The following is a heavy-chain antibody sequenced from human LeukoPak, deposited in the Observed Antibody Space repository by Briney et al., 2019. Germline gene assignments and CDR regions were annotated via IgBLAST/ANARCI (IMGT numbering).Heavy chain of an antibody. V-gene: IGHV3-33*01. Sequence: GGSLRLSCAASGFTFSSYGMHWVRQAPGKGLEWVAVIWYDGSNKYYADSVKGRFTISRDNSKNTLYLQMNSLRAEDTAVYYCAREMLWFGEFSLGYFDYWGQGTLVTVSS. CDR3: AREMLWFGEFSLGYFDY. CDR1: GFTFSSYG. J-gene: IGHJ4*02. CDR2: IWYDGSNK. D-gene: IGHD3-10*01.